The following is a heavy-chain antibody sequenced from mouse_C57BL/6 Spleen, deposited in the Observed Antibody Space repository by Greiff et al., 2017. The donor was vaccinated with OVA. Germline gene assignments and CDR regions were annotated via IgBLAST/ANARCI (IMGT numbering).Heavy chain of an antibody. CDR3: ARYDGPKHYFDY. CDR2: INPNNGGT. V-gene: IGHV1-22*01. CDR1: GYTFTDYN. J-gene: IGHJ2*01. D-gene: IGHD2-3*01. Sequence: VQLQQSGPELVKPGASVKMSCKASGYTFTDYNMHWVKQSHGKSLEWIGYINPNNGGTSYNQKFKGKATLTVNKSSSTAYMELRSLTSEDSAVYYCARYDGPKHYFDYWGQGTTLTVSS.